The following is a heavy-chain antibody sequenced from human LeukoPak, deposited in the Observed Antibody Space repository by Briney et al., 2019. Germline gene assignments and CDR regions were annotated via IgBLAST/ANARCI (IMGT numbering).Heavy chain of an antibody. CDR2: IYHSGST. V-gene: IGHV4-38-2*02. Sequence: PSETLSLTCTVSGYSISSGYYWGWIRQPPGKGLEWIGSIYHSGSTYYNPSLKSRVTISVDTSKNQFSLKLSSVTAADTAVYYCARSLIPARGGLLFDPWGQGTLVTVSS. CDR3: ARSLIPARGGLLFDP. CDR1: GYSISSGYY. J-gene: IGHJ5*02. D-gene: IGHD2-2*01.